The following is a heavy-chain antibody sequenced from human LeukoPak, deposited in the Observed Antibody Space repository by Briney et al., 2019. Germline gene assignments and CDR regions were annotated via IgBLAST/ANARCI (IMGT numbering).Heavy chain of an antibody. Sequence: ESPKISCKGSGYSFTSYWIGWVRQMPGKGLEWMGIIDPGDSDTRYSPSFQGQVTISADKSISTAYLQWSSLKASDTAMYYCARHLEPHGDLLPWGQGTMVTVSS. CDR2: IDPGDSDT. CDR1: GYSFTSYW. D-gene: IGHD4-17*01. J-gene: IGHJ3*01. V-gene: IGHV5-51*01. CDR3: ARHLEPHGDLLP.